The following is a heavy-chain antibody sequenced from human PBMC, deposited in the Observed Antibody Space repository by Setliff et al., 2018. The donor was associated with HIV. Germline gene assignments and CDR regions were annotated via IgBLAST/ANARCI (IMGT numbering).Heavy chain of an antibody. Sequence: SETLSLTCTVSGDSVSSASYYWGWIRQPPGKGLEWIGSIYHTGDTYDNPSLKNRVTISRDTSKDRFSLNLRSVTAADTAIYYCARHKTHDYDGNSVYFDFWGQGILVTVSS. CDR1: GDSVSSASYY. CDR2: IYHTGDT. CDR3: ARHKTHDYDGNSVYFDF. J-gene: IGHJ4*02. V-gene: IGHV4-39*01. D-gene: IGHD4-17*01.